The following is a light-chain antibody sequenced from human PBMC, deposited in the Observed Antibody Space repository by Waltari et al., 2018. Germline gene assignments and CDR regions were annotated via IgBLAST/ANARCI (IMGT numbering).Light chain of an antibody. CDR3: HQYGSSPIT. CDR2: GAP. J-gene: IGKJ5*01. V-gene: IGKV3-20*01. CDR1: QSVSRSY. Sequence: TVLTQSPATLSLSPGERVTLSCRASQSVSRSYLAWYQQKPGQAPRLLIYGAPTRAPGIPDRFSGKGSATDFTLTINRLEPEEFAVYYCHQYGSSPITFGQGTRLEIK.